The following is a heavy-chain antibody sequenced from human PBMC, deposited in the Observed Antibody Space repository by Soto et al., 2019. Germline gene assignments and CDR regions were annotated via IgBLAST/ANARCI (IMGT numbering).Heavy chain of an antibody. CDR3: ARASGITIFGVVINDAFDI. V-gene: IGHV4-31*03. J-gene: IGHJ3*02. D-gene: IGHD3-3*01. CDR2: IYYSGST. CDR1: GGSISSGGYY. Sequence: NPSETLSLTCTVSGGSISSGGYYWSWIRQHPGKGLEWIGYIYYSGSTYYNPSLKSRVTISVDTSKNQFPLKLSSVTAADTAVYYCARASGITIFGVVINDAFDIWGQGTMVTVS.